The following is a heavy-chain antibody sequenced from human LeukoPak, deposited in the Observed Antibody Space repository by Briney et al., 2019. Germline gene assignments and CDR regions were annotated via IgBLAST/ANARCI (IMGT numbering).Heavy chain of an antibody. D-gene: IGHD4-17*01. J-gene: IGHJ5*02. V-gene: IGHV4-59*01. CDR1: DGAISSYD. CDR2: IHYSGST. CDR3: ARERLPGVTTVTPWFDP. Sequence: SETLSLTCTVSDGAISSYDWSWIRQPPGKGLECSGHIHYSGSTNYNSSLKSRVTISVDTSKNQFFLKLSSVPAPDTAVYSCARERLPGVTTVTPWFDPWGQGTLVTVSS.